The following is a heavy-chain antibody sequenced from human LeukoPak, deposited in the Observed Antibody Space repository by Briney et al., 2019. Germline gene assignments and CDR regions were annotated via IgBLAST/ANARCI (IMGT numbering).Heavy chain of an antibody. D-gene: IGHD2-15*01. CDR1: GFTFSSYA. V-gene: IGHV3-23*01. Sequence: PGGSLRLSCAAPGFTFSSYAMGWVRLAPGKGLEWVSAISDSGSSTYYADSVKGRFTISRDNSKNTLYLQMSSLRAEDTALYYCALYCSGGGCYSIGGAFDIWGQGTMVTVSS. CDR3: ALYCSGGGCYSIGGAFDI. CDR2: ISDSGSST. J-gene: IGHJ3*02.